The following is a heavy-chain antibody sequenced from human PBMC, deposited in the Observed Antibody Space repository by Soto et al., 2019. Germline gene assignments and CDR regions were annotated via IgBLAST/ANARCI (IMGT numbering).Heavy chain of an antibody. CDR3: AKGRAAAGTVDY. CDR1: GFTFSSYG. Sequence: GSLRLSCAASGFTFSSYGMHWVRQAPGKGLEWVAVISYDGSNKYYADSVKGRFTISRDNSKNTLYLQMNSLRAEDTAVYYCAKGRAAAGTVDYWGQGTLVTVSS. CDR2: ISYDGSNK. D-gene: IGHD6-13*01. V-gene: IGHV3-30*18. J-gene: IGHJ4*02.